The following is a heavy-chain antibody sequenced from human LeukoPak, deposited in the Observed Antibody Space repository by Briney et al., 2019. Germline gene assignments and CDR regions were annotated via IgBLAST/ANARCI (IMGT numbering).Heavy chain of an antibody. CDR3: VRDRRAVAGTLDY. J-gene: IGHJ4*02. CDR1: GGSISSDHYY. V-gene: IGHV4-39*07. CDR2: IYYSGNS. Sequence: SETLSLTCTVSGGSISSDHYYWGWIRQPPGKGLEWIGSIYYSGNSYYNPSLKSRVTMSVDTSKNQFSLKVSSVTAADTAVYYCVRDRRAVAGTLDYWGQGTLVTVSS. D-gene: IGHD6-19*01.